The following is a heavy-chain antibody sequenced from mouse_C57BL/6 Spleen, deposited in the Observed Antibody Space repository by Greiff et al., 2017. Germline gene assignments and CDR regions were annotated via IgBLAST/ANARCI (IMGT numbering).Heavy chain of an antibody. CDR1: GYTFTSYW. D-gene: IGHD2-3*01. CDR2: INPSSGYT. CDR3: ARPNGYYLYYFDD. J-gene: IGHJ2*01. V-gene: IGHV1-7*01. Sequence: VQLQQSGAELAKPGASVKLSCKASGYTFTSYWMHWVKQRPGQGLEWIGYINPSSGYTKYNQKFKDKATWTADNSSRTAYMQLSRLTYEDSSFYYCARPNGYYLYYFDDWGQGTTLTVSS.